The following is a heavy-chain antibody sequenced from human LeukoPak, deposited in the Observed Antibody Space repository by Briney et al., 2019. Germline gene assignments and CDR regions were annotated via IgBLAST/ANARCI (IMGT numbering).Heavy chain of an antibody. CDR1: GGSLGTDY. Sequence: PSETLSLTCTVSGGSLGTDYWTWIRQPAGKGLEWIGRIYTGGNTYYNPSLKSRATMSIDSSKNQFSLKLTSVTAADTAVYYCARFKEADFFDIWGQGTLVTASS. D-gene: IGHD6-13*01. CDR2: IYTGGNT. CDR3: ARFKEADFFDI. V-gene: IGHV4-4*07. J-gene: IGHJ3*02.